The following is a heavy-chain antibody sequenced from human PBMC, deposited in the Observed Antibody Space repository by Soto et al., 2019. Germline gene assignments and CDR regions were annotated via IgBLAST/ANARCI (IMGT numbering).Heavy chain of an antibody. D-gene: IGHD4-17*01. CDR3: ARRYGPSFDY. CDR1: GGSISSYY. V-gene: IGHV4-59*01. CDR2: IYYSGST. J-gene: IGHJ4*02. Sequence: PSETVSLTCTVSGGSISSYYWSWIRQPPGKGLEWIGYIYYSGSTNYNPSLKSRVTISVDTSKNQFSLKLSSVTAADTAVYYCARRYGPSFDYWGQGTLVTVSS.